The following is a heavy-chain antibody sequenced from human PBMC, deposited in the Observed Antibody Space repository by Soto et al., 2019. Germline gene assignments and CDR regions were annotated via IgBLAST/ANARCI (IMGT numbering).Heavy chain of an antibody. Sequence: PGESLKISCKGSGYSFTSYWISWVRQMPGKGLEWMGRIDPSDSYTNYSPSFQGHVTISADKSISTAYLQWSSLKASDTAMYYCARHIIVGVGSTSHYYYYYGMDVWGQGTTVTVSS. J-gene: IGHJ6*02. D-gene: IGHD2-2*01. CDR1: GYSFTSYW. V-gene: IGHV5-10-1*01. CDR2: IDPSDSYT. CDR3: ARHIIVGVGSTSHYYYYYGMDV.